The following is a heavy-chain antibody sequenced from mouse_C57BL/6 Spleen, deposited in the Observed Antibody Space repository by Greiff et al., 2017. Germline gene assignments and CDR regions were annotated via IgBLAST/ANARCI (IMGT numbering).Heavy chain of an antibody. V-gene: IGHV7-3*01. D-gene: IGHD2-3*01. Sequence: EVKLVESGGGLVQPGGSLSLSCAASGFTFTDYYMSWVRQPPGKALEWLGFIRNKAHGYTTEYSASVKGRFTISRDNSQSILYLQMNALRAEDSATYYCARPLEGYYEAAWFAYWGQGTLVTVSA. CDR2: IRNKAHGYTT. CDR1: GFTFTDYY. CDR3: ARPLEGYYEAAWFAY. J-gene: IGHJ3*01.